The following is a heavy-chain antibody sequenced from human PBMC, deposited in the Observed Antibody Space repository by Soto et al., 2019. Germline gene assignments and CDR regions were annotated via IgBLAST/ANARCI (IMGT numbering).Heavy chain of an antibody. Sequence: KASETRSRTCTVSGDSIKRADYYWSWIRQPPGKGLEWIGHIYYSGSTYYTPSLKSRVTISIDTSKNQFSLKMTSVTAADTAVYYCARDRGSSWMYKWFDHWGQGTQVTVS. V-gene: IGHV4-30-4*01. D-gene: IGHD6-13*01. CDR1: GDSIKRADYY. CDR3: ARDRGSSWMYKWFDH. J-gene: IGHJ5*02. CDR2: IYYSGST.